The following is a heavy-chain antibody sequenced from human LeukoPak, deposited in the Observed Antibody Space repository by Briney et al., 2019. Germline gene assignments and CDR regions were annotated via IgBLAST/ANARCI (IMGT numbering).Heavy chain of an antibody. CDR1: GYSFATYW. J-gene: IGHJ4*02. D-gene: IGHD2-21*02. CDR3: ARTYCGGDCYYSYFDY. V-gene: IGHV5-51*01. CDR2: IYPGDSDT. Sequence: GESLKISCKGSGYSFATYWIGWVRQMPGKGLEWMGIIYPGDSDTRYSPSFQGQVTISADKSISTAYLQWSSLKASDTAMYYCARTYCGGDCYYSYFDYWGQGTLVTVSS.